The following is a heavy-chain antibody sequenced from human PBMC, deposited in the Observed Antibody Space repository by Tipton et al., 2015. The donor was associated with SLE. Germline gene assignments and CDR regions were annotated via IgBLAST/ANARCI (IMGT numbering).Heavy chain of an antibody. Sequence: TLSLTCTVSGYSISSGYYWGWIRQPPGKGLEWIGSIYHSGSTNYNPSLKSRVTISVDTSKNQFSLKLSSVTAADTAVYYCARQGVDSGRYDDYWGQGTLVTVSS. V-gene: IGHV4-38-2*02. CDR3: ARQGVDSGRYDDY. J-gene: IGHJ4*02. CDR2: IYHSGST. D-gene: IGHD1-26*01. CDR1: GYSISSGYY.